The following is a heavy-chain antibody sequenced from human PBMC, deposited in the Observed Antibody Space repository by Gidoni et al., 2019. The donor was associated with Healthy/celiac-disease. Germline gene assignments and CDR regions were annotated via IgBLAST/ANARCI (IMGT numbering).Heavy chain of an antibody. V-gene: IGHV3-64D*06. CDR2: ISSNGGST. D-gene: IGHD3-10*01. Sequence: EVQLVESGGGLVQPGGSLRLSCSASGFTFSSYAMHWVRQAPGKGLEYVSAISSNGGSTYYADSVKGRFTISRDNSKNTLYLQMSSLRAEDTAVYYCVNEDGRWGGAFDIWGQGTMVTVSS. CDR3: VNEDGRWGGAFDI. J-gene: IGHJ3*02. CDR1: GFTFSSYA.